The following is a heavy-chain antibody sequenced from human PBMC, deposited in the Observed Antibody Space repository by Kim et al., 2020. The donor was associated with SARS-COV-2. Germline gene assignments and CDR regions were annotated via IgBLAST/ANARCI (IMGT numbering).Heavy chain of an antibody. CDR3: ARGPPSMVATMMLVVY. Sequence: GGSLRLSCAASGFTFSSYAMHWVRQAPGKGLEWVAVISYDGSNKYYADSVKGRFTISRDNSKNTLYLQMNSLRAEDTAVYYCARGPPSMVATMMLVVYWGQGTLVTVSS. J-gene: IGHJ4*02. D-gene: IGHD5-12*01. CDR2: ISYDGSNK. V-gene: IGHV3-30-3*01. CDR1: GFTFSSYA.